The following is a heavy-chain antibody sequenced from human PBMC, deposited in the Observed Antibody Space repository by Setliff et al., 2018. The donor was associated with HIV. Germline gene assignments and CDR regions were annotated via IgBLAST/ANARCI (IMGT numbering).Heavy chain of an antibody. J-gene: IGHJ4*02. Sequence: GVLRLSCTTSGFNFGDYGMSWVRRAPGKGLEWASFIRNKDYGETTEYAASVKGRFTISRDDSNSIAYLQMSSLTTEDTAVYYCGVGAFEGHSYGWVERYFDYWGQGTLVTVSS. D-gene: IGHD5-18*01. CDR3: GVGAFEGHSYGWVERYFDY. CDR2: IRNKDYGETT. V-gene: IGHV3-49*04. CDR1: GFNFGDYG.